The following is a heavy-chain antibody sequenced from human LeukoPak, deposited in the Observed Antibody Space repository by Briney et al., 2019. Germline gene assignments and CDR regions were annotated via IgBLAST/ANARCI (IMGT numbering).Heavy chain of an antibody. CDR1: GGSFSGYY. D-gene: IGHD3-9*01. J-gene: IGHJ4*02. Sequence: SETLCLTCAVYGGSFSGYYWSWIRQPPGKGLEWIGEINHSGSTNYNPSLKSRVTISVDTSKNQFSLKLSSVTAADTAVYYCARFGSLLRYFDPGYFDYWGQGTLVTVSS. CDR2: INHSGST. CDR3: ARFGSLLRYFDPGYFDY. V-gene: IGHV4-34*01.